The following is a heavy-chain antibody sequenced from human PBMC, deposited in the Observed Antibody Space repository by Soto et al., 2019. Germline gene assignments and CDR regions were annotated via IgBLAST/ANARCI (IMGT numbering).Heavy chain of an antibody. CDR1: GFTFSSYG. V-gene: IGHV3-30*18. D-gene: IGHD2-2*01. Sequence: QVQLVESGGGVVQPGRSLRLSCAASGFTFSSYGMHWVRQAPGKGLEWVAVISYDGSNKYYADSVKGRFTISRDNSKNQLYLQMNSLRAQDTAVYYCAKERVVVVPAASRQKTPPFDPWGQGTLVTVSS. CDR3: AKERVVVVPAASRQKTPPFDP. CDR2: ISYDGSNK. J-gene: IGHJ5*02.